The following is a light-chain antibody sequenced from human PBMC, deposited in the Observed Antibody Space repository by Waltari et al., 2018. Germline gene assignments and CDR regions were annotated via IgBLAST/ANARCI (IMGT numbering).Light chain of an antibody. CDR1: QSISNR. Sequence: IQMTQSPSTLSASVGDRIIITCRASQSISNRLAWYQQKPGNAPKLLIYKAFTLETGVPSRFSGSGSGTVFTLTISSLQPDDFATYYCQQYNSYSLLTFGGGTKVEIE. J-gene: IGKJ4*01. CDR2: KAF. CDR3: QQYNSYSLLT. V-gene: IGKV1-5*03.